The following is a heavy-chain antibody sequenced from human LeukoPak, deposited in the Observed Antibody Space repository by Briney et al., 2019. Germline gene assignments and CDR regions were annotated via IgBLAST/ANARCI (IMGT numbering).Heavy chain of an antibody. J-gene: IGHJ4*02. Sequence: GGSLRLSCAGSGFTFSSYSMNWVRQAPGKGLEWVSSISSSSSYIYYADSVKGRFTISRDNAKNSLYLQMNSLRAEDTAVYYCARDTYSSSSFDYWGQGTLVTVSS. CDR1: GFTFSSYS. V-gene: IGHV3-21*01. D-gene: IGHD6-6*01. CDR2: ISSSSSYI. CDR3: ARDTYSSSSFDY.